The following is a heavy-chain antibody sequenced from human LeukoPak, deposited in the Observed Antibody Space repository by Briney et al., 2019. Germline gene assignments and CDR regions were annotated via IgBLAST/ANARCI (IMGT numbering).Heavy chain of an antibody. V-gene: IGHV3-21*01. CDR1: GFTFSSYS. CDR3: ARDLRTAMYDY. J-gene: IGHJ4*02. Sequence: GGSLRLSCAASGFTFSSYSMNWVRQAPGKGLEWVSSISSSSSYLYYADSVKGRFTISRDNAKNSLYLQMNSLRAEDTAVYYCARDLRTAMYDYWGQGTLVTVSS. D-gene: IGHD5-18*01. CDR2: ISSSSSYL.